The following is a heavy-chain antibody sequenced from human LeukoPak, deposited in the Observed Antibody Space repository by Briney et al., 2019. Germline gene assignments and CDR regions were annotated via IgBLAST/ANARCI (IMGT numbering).Heavy chain of an antibody. CDR2: IKEDGSES. D-gene: IGHD5-12*01. CDR1: GFTFSSDW. Sequence: GGSLRLSCVVSGFTFSSDWMTWVRQAPGKGLEWVANIKEDGSESYYVDSVKGRFTISRDNTKNSLYLQMNSLRVEDTAVYYCARFPRDPWRLDYWGQGTLVSVSS. V-gene: IGHV3-7*03. CDR3: ARFPRDPWRLDY. J-gene: IGHJ4*02.